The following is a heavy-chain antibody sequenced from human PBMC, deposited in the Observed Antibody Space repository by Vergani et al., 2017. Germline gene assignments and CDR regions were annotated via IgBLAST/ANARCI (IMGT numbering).Heavy chain of an antibody. J-gene: IGHJ6*03. CDR3: ARQKDYYMDV. CDR2: LSASDRRT. CDR1: GFTFIMHA. Sequence: EVQLVESGGGLVQPGGSLRLSCAASGFTFIMHAMSWVRQAPGKGLEWVSTLSASDRRTHYADSVKGRFTISRDNSKNTLFLHMNSLRPEDTAVYYCARQKDYYMDVWGKGATVTVS. V-gene: IGHV3-23*04.